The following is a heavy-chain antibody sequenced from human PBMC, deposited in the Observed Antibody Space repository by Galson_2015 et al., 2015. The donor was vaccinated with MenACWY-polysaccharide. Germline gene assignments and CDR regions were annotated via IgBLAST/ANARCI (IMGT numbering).Heavy chain of an antibody. CDR2: IGTTGDST. CDR1: GFTLSNYA. D-gene: IGHD6-13*01. CDR3: AKDYSTSTGYYMDV. V-gene: IGHV3-23*01. Sequence: SLRLSCAASGFTLSNYAMNWVRQVPGKGLEWVSFIGTTGDSTAYADSVKGRFSISRDNSKNTLYLQMNSLTAADTALYSCAKDYSTSTGYYMDVWGRGTTVTVSS. J-gene: IGHJ6*03.